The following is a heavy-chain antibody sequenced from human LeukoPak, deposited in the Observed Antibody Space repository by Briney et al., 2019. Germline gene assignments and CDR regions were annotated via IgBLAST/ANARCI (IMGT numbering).Heavy chain of an antibody. Sequence: GGSLRLSCPTSGFTFSTYVMTWVRQAPGKGLEWVSDISASGGSTYYADSVKGRFTISRDNSKNTLYLQMNSLRAEDTAVYYCARRAGAYSHPYDYWGQGTLVTVSS. CDR1: GFTFSTYV. CDR2: ISASGGST. V-gene: IGHV3-23*01. D-gene: IGHD4/OR15-4a*01. CDR3: ARRAGAYSHPYDY. J-gene: IGHJ4*02.